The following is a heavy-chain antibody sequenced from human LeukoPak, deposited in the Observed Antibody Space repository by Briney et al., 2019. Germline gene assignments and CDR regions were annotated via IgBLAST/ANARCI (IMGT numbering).Heavy chain of an antibody. V-gene: IGHV4-59*01. CDR3: VCVVLLGVFFLYFFDY. CDR2: IYYSGST. Sequence: SETLSLTCAVYGGSFSGYYWSWIRQPPGKELEWIGYIYYSGSTNYNPSLKSRVTISVDTSKNHFSLKLSSVTAADTAVYYCVCVVLLGVFFLYFFDYWSQGTLVTVSS. D-gene: IGHD3-16*01. J-gene: IGHJ4*02. CDR1: GGSFSGYY.